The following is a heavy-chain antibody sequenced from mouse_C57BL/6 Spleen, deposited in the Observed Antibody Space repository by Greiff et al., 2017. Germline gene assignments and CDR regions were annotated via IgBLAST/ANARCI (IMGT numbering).Heavy chain of an antibody. Sequence: QVQLKESGAELVRPGASVTLSCKASGYTFTDYEMPWVKQTPVHGLEWIGAIDPETGGTAYNQKFKGKAILTADKSSSTAYMELRSLTSEDSAVYYCTRYYGSSYWFAYWGQGTLVTVSA. V-gene: IGHV1-15*01. CDR3: TRYYGSSYWFAY. J-gene: IGHJ3*01. D-gene: IGHD1-1*01. CDR1: GYTFTDYE. CDR2: IDPETGGT.